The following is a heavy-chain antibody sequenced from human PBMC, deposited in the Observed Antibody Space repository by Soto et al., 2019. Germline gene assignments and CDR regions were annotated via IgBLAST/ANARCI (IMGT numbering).Heavy chain of an antibody. Sequence: QVHLVQSGADGRKSGSSVRVSCTASGGGTLSNDAISWVRQAPGQGLEWLGRISPFFGTTDYSQSFQGRLKMTADGTKGTCYMDLRRLKSDGPAVYYCAREVVTETTWGSFDSWGQGTLVTVSS. J-gene: IGHJ4*02. CDR2: ISPFFGTT. CDR3: AREVVTETTWGSFDS. V-gene: IGHV1-69*01. D-gene: IGHD2-21*02. CDR1: GGGTLSNDA.